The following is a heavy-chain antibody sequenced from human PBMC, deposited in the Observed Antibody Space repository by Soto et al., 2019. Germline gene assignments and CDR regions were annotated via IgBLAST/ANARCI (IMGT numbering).Heavy chain of an antibody. D-gene: IGHD2-2*01. CDR2: IESDGSRA. J-gene: IGHJ4*02. CDR1: GFSFSGYW. CDR3: ARDLYSAAEY. Sequence: GGSLRLCCAACGFSFSGYWMHWVRQAPGKGLVWVSRIESDGSRAAYADSVKGRFTISRDNANNTLYLLMNSLRAEDTAVYYCARDLYSAAEYWGQGALVTVSS. V-gene: IGHV3-74*01.